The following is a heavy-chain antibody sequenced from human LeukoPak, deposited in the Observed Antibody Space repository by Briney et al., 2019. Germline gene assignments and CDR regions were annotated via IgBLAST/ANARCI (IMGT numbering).Heavy chain of an antibody. CDR2: ISSSGSTI. J-gene: IGHJ4*02. D-gene: IGHD1-26*01. V-gene: IGHV3-48*03. Sequence: PGGSLRLSRAASGFTFSSYEMNWVRQAPGKGLEWVSYISSSGSTIYYADSVKGRFTISRDNAKNSLYLQMNSLRAEDTAVYYCARETPPVGGSHDDYDYWGQGTLVTVSS. CDR3: ARETPPVGGSHDDYDY. CDR1: GFTFSSYE.